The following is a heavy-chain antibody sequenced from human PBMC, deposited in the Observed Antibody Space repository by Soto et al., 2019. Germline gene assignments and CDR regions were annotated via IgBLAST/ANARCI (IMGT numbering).Heavy chain of an antibody. CDR3: ARSRGSGIYSYLSLDY. CDR2: IYYSGST. V-gene: IGHV4-59*01. Sequence: SETLSLTCTVSGGSISSYYWSWIRQPPGKGLEWIGYIYYSGSTNYIPSLKSRVTISVDTSKNQFSLKLSSVTAADTAVYYCARSRGSGIYSYLSLDYWGHGTLVTVSS. D-gene: IGHD3-10*01. J-gene: IGHJ4*01. CDR1: GGSISSYY.